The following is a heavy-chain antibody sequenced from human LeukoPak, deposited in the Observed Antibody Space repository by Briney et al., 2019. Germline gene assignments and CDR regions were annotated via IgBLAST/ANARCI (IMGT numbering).Heavy chain of an antibody. CDR3: ARGLRASSGWFHNYYYYYMDV. Sequence: ASVKVSCKASGYTFTSYDINWVRQATGQGLEWMGWMNPNSGNTGYAQKFQGRVTMTRNTSISTAYMELSSLRSEDTDVYYCARGLRASSGWFHNYYYYYMDVWGKGTTVTVSS. V-gene: IGHV1-8*01. D-gene: IGHD6-19*01. CDR2: MNPNSGNT. CDR1: GYTFTSYD. J-gene: IGHJ6*03.